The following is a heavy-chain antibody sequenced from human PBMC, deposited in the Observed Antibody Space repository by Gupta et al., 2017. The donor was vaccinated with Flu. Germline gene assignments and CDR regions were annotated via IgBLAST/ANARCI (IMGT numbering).Heavy chain of an antibody. CDR1: GFPFRSYA. CDR3: AKDMRRGAGGSGAELDY. CDR2: ISGSGGST. Sequence: EVQLLESGGGLVQPGGSLRLSCAASGFPFRSYAMRWVRQAPGKGLEWVSAISGSGGSTYYADSVKGRFTISRDNSKNTLYLQMNSLRAEDTAVYYCAKDMRRGAGGSGAELDYWGQGTLVTVSS. J-gene: IGHJ4*02. V-gene: IGHV3-23*01. D-gene: IGHD3-10*01.